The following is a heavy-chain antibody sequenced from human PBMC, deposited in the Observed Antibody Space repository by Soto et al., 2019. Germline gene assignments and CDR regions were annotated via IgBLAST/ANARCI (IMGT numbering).Heavy chain of an antibody. Sequence: ASVQVSCKASGYTFTGYYMHWVRQAPGQGLEWMGWINPNSGGTNYAQKFQGWVTMTRDTSISTAYMELSRLRSDDTAVYYCARDYEKVYAMNPGDWGQGTLVTV. D-gene: IGHD2-8*01. CDR2: INPNSGGT. V-gene: IGHV1-2*04. J-gene: IGHJ4*02. CDR1: GYTFTGYY. CDR3: ARDYEKVYAMNPGD.